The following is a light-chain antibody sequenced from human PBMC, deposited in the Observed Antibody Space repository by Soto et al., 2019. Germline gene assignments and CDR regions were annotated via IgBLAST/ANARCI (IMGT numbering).Light chain of an antibody. CDR2: EVS. Sequence: QSALTQPASVSGSPGQSITISCTGTSSDVGAYNYVSWYQVHPGKAPTLIISEVSNRPSGVSSRFSGSKSTNTASLTISGLRPEDEADYYCSSYAGSNNFVFGTGTKLTVL. CDR3: SSYAGSNNFV. CDR1: SSDVGAYNY. J-gene: IGLJ1*01. V-gene: IGLV2-14*01.